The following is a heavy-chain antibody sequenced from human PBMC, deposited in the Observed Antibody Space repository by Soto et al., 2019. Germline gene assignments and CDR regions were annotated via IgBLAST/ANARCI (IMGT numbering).Heavy chain of an antibody. CDR2: IYHSGST. J-gene: IGHJ4*02. CDR3: ARGVATVVTSYFDS. Sequence: SETLSLTCAVSGGSISSGGYSWSWIRQPPGKGLEWIGYIYHSGSTYYNPSLKSRVTISVDTSKNQFSLKLSSVTAADTAVYYCARGVATVVTSYFDSWGQGTLVTVSS. D-gene: IGHD5-12*01. CDR1: GGSISSGGYS. V-gene: IGHV4-30-2*01.